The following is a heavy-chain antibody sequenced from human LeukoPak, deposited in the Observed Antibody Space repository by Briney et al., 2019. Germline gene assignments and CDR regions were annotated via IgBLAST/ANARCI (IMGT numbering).Heavy chain of an antibody. CDR2: ISSSSSYI. CDR3: AKDIRPDYGDYSSYYFDY. D-gene: IGHD4-17*01. Sequence: PGGSLRLSCAASGFTFSSYSMNWVRQAPGKGLEWVSSISSSSSYIYYADSVKGRFTISRDNAKNSLYLQMNSLRAEDTALYYCAKDIRPDYGDYSSYYFDYWGQGTLVTVSS. J-gene: IGHJ4*02. V-gene: IGHV3-21*01. CDR1: GFTFSSYS.